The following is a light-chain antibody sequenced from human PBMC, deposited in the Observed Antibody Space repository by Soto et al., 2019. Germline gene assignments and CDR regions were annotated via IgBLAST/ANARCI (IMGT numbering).Light chain of an antibody. J-gene: IGKJ4*01. Sequence: DIVMTQSPDSLAVSLGERATINCKSSRSLLHNSNNKNYLAWYQQKPGQPPKLLFYWASTRESGVPERFSGSGSERDFTLTISSLRAEDVAVYYCQQYYGIPLTFGGGTQLEIK. CDR3: QQYYGIPLT. CDR2: WAS. V-gene: IGKV4-1*01. CDR1: RSLLHNSNNKNY.